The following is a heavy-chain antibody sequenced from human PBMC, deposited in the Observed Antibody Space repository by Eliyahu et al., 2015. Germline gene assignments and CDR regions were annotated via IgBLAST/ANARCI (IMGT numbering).Heavy chain of an antibody. CDR2: ISGSGGST. CDR3: AKDGIVDTAMARIRHFDY. V-gene: IGHV3-23*04. Sequence: EVQLVESGGGLVQPGGSLRLSCAASGFTFSSYAMSGVRQAPGKGLEWVSAISGSGGSTYYADSVKGRFTISRDNSKNTLYLQMNSLRAEDTAVYYCAKDGIVDTAMARIRHFDYWGQGTLVTVSS. D-gene: IGHD5-18*01. CDR1: GFTFSSYA. J-gene: IGHJ4*02.